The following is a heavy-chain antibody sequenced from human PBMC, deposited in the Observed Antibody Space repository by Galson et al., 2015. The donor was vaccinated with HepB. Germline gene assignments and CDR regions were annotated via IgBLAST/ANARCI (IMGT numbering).Heavy chain of an antibody. D-gene: IGHD3-3*01. J-gene: IGHJ5*02. Sequence: SLRLSCAASGFTFSSYSMNWVRQAPGKGLEWVSYISSSSSTIYYADSVKGRFTISRDNAKNSLYLQMNSLRAEDTAVYYCAKDGVAYYDFWSGYFDGTWFDPWGQGTLVTVSS. CDR1: GFTFSSYS. V-gene: IGHV3-48*01. CDR3: AKDGVAYYDFWSGYFDGTWFDP. CDR2: ISSSSSTI.